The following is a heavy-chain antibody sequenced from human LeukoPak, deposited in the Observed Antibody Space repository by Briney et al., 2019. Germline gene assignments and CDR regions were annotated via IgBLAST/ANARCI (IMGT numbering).Heavy chain of an antibody. CDR1: GFTFSSYA. CDR3: GKDRLGPTHSSGDEFDP. CDR2: IVASGAGT. J-gene: IGHJ5*02. D-gene: IGHD3-22*01. V-gene: IGHV3-23*01. Sequence: GGSLRLSCAASGFTFSSYAMSWVRQAPGKGLEWVSAIVASGAGTYYADSVKGRFTISRDNSKKTLYLQMNSLRAEDTALYYCGKDRLGPTHSSGDEFDPWGQGTQVTVSS.